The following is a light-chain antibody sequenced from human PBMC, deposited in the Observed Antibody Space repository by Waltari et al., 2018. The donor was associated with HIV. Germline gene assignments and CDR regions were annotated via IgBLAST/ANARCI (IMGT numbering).Light chain of an antibody. CDR2: DVN. CDR3: CSYADNYTWV. Sequence: QSALTQPRSMSGSPGQSVTISCTGTSSDVGGYNYVSWYQQHPGTAPKLMIFDVNKRPAGVPDRFSGSKSCNSASLTISGLQAEDEADYYCCSYADNYTWVFGGGTKLTVL. CDR1: SSDVGGYNY. V-gene: IGLV2-11*01. J-gene: IGLJ3*02.